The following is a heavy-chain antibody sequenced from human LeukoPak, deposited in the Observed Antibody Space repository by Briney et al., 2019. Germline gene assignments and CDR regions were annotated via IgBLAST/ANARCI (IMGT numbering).Heavy chain of an antibody. CDR3: AKSPLTTWQQLSHIRGYFDY. Sequence: ASVKVSCKASGYTFTGYYMHWVRQAPGQGLEWMGWINPNSGGTNYAQKFQGRVTMTRDTSIGTAYMELSRLRSDDTAVYYCAKSPLTTWQQLSHIRGYFDYWGQGTLVTVSS. CDR2: INPNSGGT. CDR1: GYTFTGYY. V-gene: IGHV1-2*02. J-gene: IGHJ4*02. D-gene: IGHD6-13*01.